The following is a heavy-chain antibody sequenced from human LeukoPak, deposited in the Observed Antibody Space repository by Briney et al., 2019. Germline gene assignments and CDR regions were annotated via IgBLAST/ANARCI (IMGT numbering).Heavy chain of an antibody. Sequence: ASVEVSCKASGYTFTYRYLHWVRRAPGQALEWMGWITPFNGNTNYAQKFQDRVTITRDRSMSTAYMELSSLRSEDTAMYYCASAVGATMALDYWGQGTLVTVSS. J-gene: IGHJ4*02. D-gene: IGHD1-26*01. CDR1: GYTFTYRY. CDR2: ITPFNGNT. CDR3: ASAVGATMALDY. V-gene: IGHV1-45*02.